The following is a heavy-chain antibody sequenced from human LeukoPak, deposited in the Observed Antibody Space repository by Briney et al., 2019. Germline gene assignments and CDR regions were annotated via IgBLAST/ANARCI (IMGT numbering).Heavy chain of an antibody. Sequence: EASVKVSCKASGYTFSSYGISWVRQAPGQGLEWMGWITAYNGNTNYAQKLQGRVTMTTDTSTSTAYMELRSLRSDDTAVYYCARGGTGAAAGIRLNMDVWGKGTTVTVSS. CDR3: ARGGTGAAAGIRLNMDV. D-gene: IGHD6-13*01. CDR2: ITAYNGNT. V-gene: IGHV1-18*01. J-gene: IGHJ6*03. CDR1: GYTFSSYG.